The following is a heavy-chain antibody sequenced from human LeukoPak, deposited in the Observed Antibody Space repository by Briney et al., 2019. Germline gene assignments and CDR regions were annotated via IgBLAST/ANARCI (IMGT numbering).Heavy chain of an antibody. CDR2: IYYSGST. V-gene: IGHV4-59*01. Sequence: SETLSLTCTVSGCTINSYYWRWLRPPPGQGLEWCGYIYYSGSTNYNPSLKSRVTISVDTSKNQFSLKLSSVTAADTAVYYCARARNYDFWSGYYFFDYWGQGTLVTVSS. D-gene: IGHD3-3*01. CDR1: GCTINSYY. CDR3: ARARNYDFWSGYYFFDY. J-gene: IGHJ4*02.